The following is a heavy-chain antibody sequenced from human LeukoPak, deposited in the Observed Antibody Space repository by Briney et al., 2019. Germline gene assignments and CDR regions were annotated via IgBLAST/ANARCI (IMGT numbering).Heavy chain of an antibody. Sequence: GGSLRLSCAASGFTFDDYAMHWVRQAPGKGLEWVSGISWNSGSIGHADSVKGRFTISRDNAKNSLYLQMNSLRAGDTALYYCAKDRNAGLSLFDYWGQGTLVTVSS. D-gene: IGHD3/OR15-3a*01. V-gene: IGHV3-9*01. CDR2: ISWNSGSI. CDR1: GFTFDDYA. J-gene: IGHJ4*02. CDR3: AKDRNAGLSLFDY.